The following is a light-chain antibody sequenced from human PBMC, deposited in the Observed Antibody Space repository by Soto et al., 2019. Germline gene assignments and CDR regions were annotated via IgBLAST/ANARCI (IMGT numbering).Light chain of an antibody. CDR2: EVS. CDR1: STDFVSYNR. CDR3: SSYTSSSTYV. J-gene: IGLJ1*01. Sequence: QSALTQPPSVSGSPGQSVTISCTGTSTDFVSYNRVSWYQQPPGTAPKLMIYEVSKRPSGVPDRFSGSKSGNTASLTISGLQAADEADYYCSSYTSSSTYVFGSGTKLTVL. V-gene: IGLV2-18*02.